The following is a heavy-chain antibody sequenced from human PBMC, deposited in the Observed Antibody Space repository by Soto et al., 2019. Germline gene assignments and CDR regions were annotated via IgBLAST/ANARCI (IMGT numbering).Heavy chain of an antibody. V-gene: IGHV3-23*01. CDR1: GFTFSSYA. Sequence: GGSLRLSCAASGFTFSSYAMSWVRQAPGQGLEWVSAISGSGGSTYYADSVKGRFTSSRDDSKNTLYLQMNSLRAEDTAVYYCAKDPYYDFWSGYRVFDPWGEGTLVTVSS. D-gene: IGHD3-3*01. J-gene: IGHJ5*02. CDR3: AKDPYYDFWSGYRVFDP. CDR2: ISGSGGST.